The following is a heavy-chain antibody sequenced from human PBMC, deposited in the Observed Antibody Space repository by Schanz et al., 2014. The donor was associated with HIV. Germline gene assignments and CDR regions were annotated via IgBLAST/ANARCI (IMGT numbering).Heavy chain of an antibody. J-gene: IGHJ3*01. CDR3: AREGESSGRAGLFDL. D-gene: IGHD6-19*01. CDR1: GFNFNDFY. CDR2: MSHDGFSK. Sequence: QVQLVESGGGLVKPGGSLRLSCAASGFNFNDFYMSWIRQAPGKGLEWVAGMSHDGFSKYFADSVKGRFAISREDSKNTVHLQMDSLRPEDTAVYYCAREGESSGRAGLFDLWGQGAMVTVSS. V-gene: IGHV3-30*09.